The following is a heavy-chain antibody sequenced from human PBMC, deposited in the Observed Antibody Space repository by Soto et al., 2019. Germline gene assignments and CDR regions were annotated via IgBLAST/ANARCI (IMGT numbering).Heavy chain of an antibody. CDR2: ISGSSSTI. J-gene: IGHJ1*01. CDR1: GFTFSDYS. V-gene: IGHV3-48*02. CDR3: ARDRECITTSCGDAEYFQL. Sequence: EVQLVESGGDLVQPGGSLRLSCAASGFTFSDYSMNWVRQAPGKGLEWISYISGSSSTIDSADSVKGRFTISRDNPKNSLYLQMNSLRDEDTALYCCARDRECITTSCGDAEYFQLWGRGTLVTVS. D-gene: IGHD2-2*01.